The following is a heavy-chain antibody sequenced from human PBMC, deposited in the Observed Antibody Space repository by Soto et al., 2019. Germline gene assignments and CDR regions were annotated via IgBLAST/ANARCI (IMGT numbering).Heavy chain of an antibody. CDR1: GASINRNNW. Sequence: SETLSLTCAVSGASINRNNWWSWVRQAPGKGLEWIGEIYHSGSTNYNPSLKSRVTISVDKSKNHFSLKLSSVTAEDTAVYYCVSWVSAHFDYWGQGTLVTVSS. V-gene: IGHV4-4*02. J-gene: IGHJ4*02. CDR3: VSWVSAHFDY. D-gene: IGHD2-8*01. CDR2: IYHSGST.